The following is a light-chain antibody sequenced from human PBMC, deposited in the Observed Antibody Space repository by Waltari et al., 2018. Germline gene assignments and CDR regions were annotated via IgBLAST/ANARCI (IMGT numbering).Light chain of an antibody. CDR2: WAS. Sequence: DIVMTQSPDSLAVSLGERATINCTSRRSLLSSSNNKDFLIWYQQKPGQPPKVLFYWASARESGVPDRFSGSGSGTDFTLTISSLQAEDVAVYYCQQYYSNPQTFGPGTKLEI. CDR1: RSLLSSSNNKDF. J-gene: IGKJ2*01. CDR3: QQYYSNPQT. V-gene: IGKV4-1*01.